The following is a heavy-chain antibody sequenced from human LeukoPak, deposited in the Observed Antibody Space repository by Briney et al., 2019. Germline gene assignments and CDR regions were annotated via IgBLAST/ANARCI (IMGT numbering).Heavy chain of an antibody. CDR3: ARYRGVYYDSPGRLSRQRNWFDP. J-gene: IGHJ5*02. V-gene: IGHV4-34*01. CDR1: GGSFSGYY. Sequence: SETLPLTCAIYGGSFSGYYWSWIRQPPGKGLEWIGEINHSGSTNYNPSLKSRVTISVDTSKNQFSLKLSSVTAADTAVYYCARYRGVYYDSPGRLSRQRNWFDPWGQGTLVTVSS. CDR2: INHSGST. D-gene: IGHD3-3*01.